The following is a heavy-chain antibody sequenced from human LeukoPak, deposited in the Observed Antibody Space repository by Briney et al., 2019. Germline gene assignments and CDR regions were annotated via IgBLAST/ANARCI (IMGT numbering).Heavy chain of an antibody. J-gene: IGHJ4*02. CDR3: ARNYYDSSGYYGGGFDY. CDR2: IIPIFGTA. D-gene: IGHD3-22*01. CDR1: GGTFSSYA. Sequence: SVKVSCKASGGTFSSYAISWVRQAPRQGLEWMGGIIPIFGTANYAQKFQGRVTITADESTSTAYMELSSLRSEDTAVYYCARNYYDSSGYYGGGFDYWGQGTLVTVSS. V-gene: IGHV1-69*13.